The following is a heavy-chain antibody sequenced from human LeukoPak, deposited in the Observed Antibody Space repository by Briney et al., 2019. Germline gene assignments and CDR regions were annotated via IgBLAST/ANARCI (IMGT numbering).Heavy chain of an antibody. CDR1: GYTLTELS. CDR2: FDPEDGET. D-gene: IGHD4-23*01. CDR3: ATNLAAWTVGVGELGDPQYFDY. V-gene: IGHV1-24*01. J-gene: IGHJ4*02. Sequence: ASVKVSCKVSGYTLTELSMHWVRQAPGKGLEWMEGFDPEDGETIYAQKFQGRVTMTEDTSTDTAYMELSSLRSEDTAVYYCATNLAAWTVGVGELGDPQYFDYWGQGTLVTVSS.